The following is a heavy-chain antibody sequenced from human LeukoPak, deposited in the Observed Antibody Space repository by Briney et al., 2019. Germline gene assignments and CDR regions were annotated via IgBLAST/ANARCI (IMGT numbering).Heavy chain of an antibody. V-gene: IGHV3-48*03. Sequence: GGSLRLSCAASGFTFSSYEMNWVRQAPGKGLEWVSYISSSGSTIYYADSVKGRFTISRDNAKNSLYLQMNSLRAEDTAVYYCARDKWSYYDSSGYYYPEYFQHWGQGTLVTVSS. J-gene: IGHJ1*01. D-gene: IGHD3-22*01. CDR2: ISSSGSTI. CDR3: ARDKWSYYDSSGYYYPEYFQH. CDR1: GFTFSSYE.